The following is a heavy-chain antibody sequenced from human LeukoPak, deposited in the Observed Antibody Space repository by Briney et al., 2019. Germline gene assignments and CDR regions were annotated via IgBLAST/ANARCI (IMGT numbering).Heavy chain of an antibody. J-gene: IGHJ6*03. CDR3: ARAPPPAASRYYYYMDV. CDR1: GGSISSGSYY. Sequence: SETLSLTCTVSGGSISSGSYYWSWIRQPAGKGLEWIGRIYTSGSTNYNPSHKSRVTISVDTAKNQFSLTLSSVTAADTAVYYCARAPPPAASRYYYYMDVWGKGTTVTVSS. V-gene: IGHV4-61*02. D-gene: IGHD2-2*01. CDR2: IYTSGST.